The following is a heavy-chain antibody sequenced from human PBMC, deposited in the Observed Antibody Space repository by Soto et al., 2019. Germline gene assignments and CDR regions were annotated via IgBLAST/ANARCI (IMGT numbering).Heavy chain of an antibody. J-gene: IGHJ4*02. CDR1: GFTFSSYA. CDR3: ARSFGPTTDWGWFFDY. D-gene: IGHD7-27*01. V-gene: IGHV3-30-3*01. CDR2: ISYDGSNK. Sequence: QVQLVESGGGVVQPGRSLRLSCAASGFTFSSYAMHWVRQAPGKGLEWVAVISYDGSNKYYADSVKGRFTISRDNSKNTLYLQMNSLRAEDTAVYYCARSFGPTTDWGWFFDYWGQGTLVTVSS.